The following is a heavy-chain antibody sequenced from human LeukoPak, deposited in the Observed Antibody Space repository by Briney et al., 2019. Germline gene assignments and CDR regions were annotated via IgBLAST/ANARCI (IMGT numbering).Heavy chain of an antibody. J-gene: IGHJ4*02. CDR3: ARDKSPRTYYFDSSGYAQYYFDY. V-gene: IGHV1-2*04. Sequence: ASVKVSCKASGYTFTGYYMHWVRQAPGQGLEWMGWINPNSGGTNYAQKFQGWVTMTRDTSINTAYMELSRLRSDDTAVYYCARDKSPRTYYFDSSGYAQYYFDYWGQGTLVTVSS. CDR1: GYTFTGYY. CDR2: INPNSGGT. D-gene: IGHD3-22*01.